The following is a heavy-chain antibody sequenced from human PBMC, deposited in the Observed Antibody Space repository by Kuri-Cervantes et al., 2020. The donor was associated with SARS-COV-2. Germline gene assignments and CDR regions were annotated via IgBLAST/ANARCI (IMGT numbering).Heavy chain of an antibody. V-gene: IGHV4-39*01. CDR3: ASQVDTAMAFDY. CDR1: GGSISRSSYY. Sequence: GSLRLSCTVSGGSISRSSYYWGWIRQPPGKGLEWIGSIYYSGSTYYNPSLKSRVTISVDTSKNQFSLKLSSVTAADTAVYYCASQVDTAMAFDYWGQGTLVTVSS. CDR2: IYYSGST. J-gene: IGHJ4*02. D-gene: IGHD5-18*01.